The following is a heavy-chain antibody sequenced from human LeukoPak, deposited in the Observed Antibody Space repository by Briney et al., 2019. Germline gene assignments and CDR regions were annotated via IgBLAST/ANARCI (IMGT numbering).Heavy chain of an antibody. D-gene: IGHD1-1*01. V-gene: IGHV4-39*07. CDR1: GGSISSGSYH. CDR3: ATLTTPGWFNP. Sequence: SETLSLTCTVSGGSISSGSYHWSWIRQPPGKGLEWIGNIYYSGSTYYNPSLKSRVTISVDTSKNQFSLKLSSVTAADTAVYYCATLTTPGWFNPWGQGTLVTVSS. J-gene: IGHJ5*02. CDR2: IYYSGST.